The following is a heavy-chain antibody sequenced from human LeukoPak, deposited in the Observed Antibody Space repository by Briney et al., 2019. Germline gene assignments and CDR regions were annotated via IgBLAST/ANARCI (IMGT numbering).Heavy chain of an antibody. CDR1: GGTLSDYA. Sequence: ASVKVSCKASGGTLSDYAISWVRQAPGQGLEWMGGIIPIFNTPNYAQNFQGRVTITTDESTSTAYMELSSLKASDTAMYYCARSPAAQYNWLDPWGQGTLVTVSS. J-gene: IGHJ5*02. V-gene: IGHV1-69*05. D-gene: IGHD2-2*01. CDR2: IIPIFNTP. CDR3: ARSPAAQYNWLDP.